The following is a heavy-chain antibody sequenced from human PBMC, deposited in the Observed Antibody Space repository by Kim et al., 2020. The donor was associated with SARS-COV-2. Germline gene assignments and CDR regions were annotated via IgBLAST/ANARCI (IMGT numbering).Heavy chain of an antibody. CDR2: IWYDGSNK. Sequence: GGSLRLSCAASGFTFSSYGMHWVRQAPGKGLEWVAVIWYDGSNKYYADSVKGRFTISRDNSKNTLYLQMNSLRAEDTAVYYCAREGEGHYGFVYWGQGTLVTVSS. V-gene: IGHV3-33*01. CDR3: AREGEGHYGFVY. CDR1: GFTFSSYG. J-gene: IGHJ4*02. D-gene: IGHD3-10*01.